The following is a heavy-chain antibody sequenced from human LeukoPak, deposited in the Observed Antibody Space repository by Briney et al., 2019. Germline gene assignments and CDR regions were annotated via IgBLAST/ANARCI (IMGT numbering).Heavy chain of an antibody. J-gene: IGHJ4*02. CDR1: GYTFTSYY. CDR2: INPNGGST. V-gene: IGHV1-46*01. D-gene: IGHD3-10*01. CDR3: ARSHVLWFDFWGYDY. Sequence: GASVKVSCKASGYTFTSYYMHWVRQAPGQGLEWMGIINPNGGSTTYAQKFQGRITMTSDTSTSTVYMELSSLRSEDTAVYYCARSHVLWFDFWGYDYWGQGTLVTVSS.